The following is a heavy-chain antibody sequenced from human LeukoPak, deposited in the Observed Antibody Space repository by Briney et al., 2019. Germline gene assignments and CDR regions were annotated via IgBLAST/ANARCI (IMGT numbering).Heavy chain of an antibody. Sequence: SETLSLTCTVSGGSISSSSYYWGWIRQPPGKGLEWIGSIYYSGSTYYNPSLKSRVTISVDTSKNQFSLKLSSVTAADTAVYYCARANWAIYFDYWGQGTLVTVSS. J-gene: IGHJ4*02. V-gene: IGHV4-39*07. CDR3: ARANWAIYFDY. D-gene: IGHD7-27*01. CDR2: IYYSGST. CDR1: GGSISSSSYY.